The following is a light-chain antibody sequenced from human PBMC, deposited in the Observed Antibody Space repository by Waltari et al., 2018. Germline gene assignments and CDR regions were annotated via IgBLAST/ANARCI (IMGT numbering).Light chain of an antibody. CDR1: QDIGSD. J-gene: IGKJ2*01. Sequence: DIQMTQSPASLSASMGDRVTITCRASQDIGSDLGWYQQKPGKAPKRLIYSASNLQSGVPSRFSGSGSGTDFTLKISMVEAEDVGVYYCMQGTHWPYTFGQGTKLEIK. CDR2: SAS. CDR3: MQGTHWPYT. V-gene: IGKV1-17*01.